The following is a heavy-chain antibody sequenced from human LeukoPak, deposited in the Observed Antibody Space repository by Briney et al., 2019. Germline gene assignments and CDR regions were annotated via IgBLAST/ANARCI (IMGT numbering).Heavy chain of an antibody. J-gene: IGHJ4*02. Sequence: SGGSLRLSCAASGFTFSSYEMNWVRQAPGKGLEWVSYISTSGSTRNYADSVQGRFTISRDNAENSLYLQMNSLRAEDTAVYYCARVRASLDYWGKGPLATVSS. V-gene: IGHV3-48*03. CDR3: ARVRASLDY. D-gene: IGHD3-10*01. CDR1: GFTFSSYE. CDR2: ISTSGSTR.